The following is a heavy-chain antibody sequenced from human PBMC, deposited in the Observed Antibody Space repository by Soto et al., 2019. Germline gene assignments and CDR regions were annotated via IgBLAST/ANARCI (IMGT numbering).Heavy chain of an antibody. V-gene: IGHV3-74*01. CDR3: VRDNNWSYDY. CDR2: IGPDGSNI. Sequence: GVSLRISCAASGVMCSAHLMHWVRQDPGKGLVWVSHIGPDGSNIRDADSVQGRFTISRDNARNTLYLQMNSLRDEDTAVYYCVRDNNWSYDYWGQGILVTVSS. J-gene: IGHJ4*02. D-gene: IGHD1-1*01. CDR1: GVMCSAHL.